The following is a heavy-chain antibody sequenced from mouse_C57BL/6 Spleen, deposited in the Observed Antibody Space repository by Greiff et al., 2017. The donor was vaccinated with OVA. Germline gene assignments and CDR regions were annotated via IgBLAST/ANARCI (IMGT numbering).Heavy chain of an antibody. J-gene: IGHJ3*01. V-gene: IGHV1-80*01. D-gene: IGHD4-1*01. CDR1: GYAFSSYW. CDR3: ARGPTNWDWFAY. CDR2: IYPGDGDT. Sequence: QVQLQQSGAELVKPGASVKISCKASGYAFSSYWMNWVKQRPGKGLEWIGQIYPGDGDTNYNGKFKGKATLTADKSSSTAYMQLSSLTSEDSAVYFCARGPTNWDWFAYWGQGTLVTVSA.